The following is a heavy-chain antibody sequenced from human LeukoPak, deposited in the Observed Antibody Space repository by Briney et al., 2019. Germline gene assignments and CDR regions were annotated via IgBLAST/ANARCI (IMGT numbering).Heavy chain of an antibody. Sequence: ASVKVSCKASGYTFTSYGINWVRQAPGQGLEWMGWISAHNGNTNSAQKFQGRVTMTTDTSTSTAYMELRSLRSDDTAVYYCARDHEYSGSRRFDYWGQGTLVTVSS. CDR1: GYTFTSYG. J-gene: IGHJ4*02. CDR2: ISAHNGNT. V-gene: IGHV1-18*01. D-gene: IGHD5-12*01. CDR3: ARDHEYSGSRRFDY.